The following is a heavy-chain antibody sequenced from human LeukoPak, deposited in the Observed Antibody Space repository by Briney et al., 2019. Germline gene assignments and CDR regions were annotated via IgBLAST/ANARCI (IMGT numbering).Heavy chain of an antibody. J-gene: IGHJ5*02. D-gene: IGHD6-13*01. CDR1: GGSISSSSYY. V-gene: IGHV4-39*01. CDR2: IYYSGST. CDR3: ARHPLFRAAGSNWFDP. Sequence: SETLSLTCTVSGGSISSSSYYWGWIRQPPGKGLEWIGSIYYSGSTYYNPSLKSRVTISVDTSKNQFSLKLSSVTAADTAVYYCARHPLFRAAGSNWFDPWGQGTLVTVSS.